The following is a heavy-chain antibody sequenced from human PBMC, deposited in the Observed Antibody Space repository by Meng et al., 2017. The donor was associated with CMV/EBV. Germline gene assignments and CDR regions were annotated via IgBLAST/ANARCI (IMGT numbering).Heavy chain of an antibody. Sequence: GESLKISCAAPGFTFSSYAMSWVRQAPGKGLEWVSVIYSGGSSTYYADSVKGRFTISRDNSKNTLYLQMNSLRAEDTAVYYCAKVMGIVGATTTYYYYGMDVWGQGTTVTVSS. CDR1: GFTFSSYA. D-gene: IGHD1-26*01. J-gene: IGHJ6*02. CDR2: IYSGGSST. V-gene: IGHV3-23*03. CDR3: AKVMGIVGATTTYYYYGMDV.